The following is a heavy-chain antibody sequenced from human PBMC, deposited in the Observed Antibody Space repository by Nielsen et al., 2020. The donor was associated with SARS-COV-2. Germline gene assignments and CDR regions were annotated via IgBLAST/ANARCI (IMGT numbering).Heavy chain of an antibody. V-gene: IGHV1-18*01. CDR2: IRAYNGNT. J-gene: IGHJ4*02. CDR1: GYTFTSYG. Sequence: ASVKVSCKASGYTFTSYGISWVRQAPGQGLEWMGWIRAYNGNTNYAQKLQGRVTMTTDTSTSTAYMELRSLRSDDTAVYYCARRVAADFRFDYWGQGTLVTVSS. CDR3: ARRVAADFRFDY. D-gene: IGHD6-19*01.